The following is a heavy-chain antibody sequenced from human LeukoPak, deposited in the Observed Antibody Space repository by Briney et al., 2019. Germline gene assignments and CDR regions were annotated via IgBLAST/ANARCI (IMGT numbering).Heavy chain of an antibody. D-gene: IGHD2-2*01. CDR2: ISSSGSTI. V-gene: IGHV3-48*03. J-gene: IGHJ6*02. CDR1: GFTFSSYE. Sequence: GGSLRLSCAASGFTFSSYEMNWVRQAPGKGLEWVSYISSSGSTIYYADSVKGRFTISRENAKNSLYLQMNSLRAEDTAVYYCARLGGVPAAKRYYYYYYGMDVWGQGTTVTVSS. CDR3: ARLGGVPAAKRYYYYYYGMDV.